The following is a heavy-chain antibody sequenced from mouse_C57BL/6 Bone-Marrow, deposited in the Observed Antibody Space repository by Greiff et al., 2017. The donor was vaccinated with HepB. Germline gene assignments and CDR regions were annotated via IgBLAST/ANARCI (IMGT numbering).Heavy chain of an antibody. CDR3: AREGAYYYGSSYNFDY. Sequence: QVQLQQPGAELVMPGASVKLSCKASGYTFTSYWMHWVKQRPGQGLEWIGEIDPSDSYTNYNQKFKGKSTLNVDKSSSTAYMQLSSLTSEDSAVYYCAREGAYYYGSSYNFDYWGQGTTLTVSS. V-gene: IGHV1-69*01. CDR1: GYTFTSYW. CDR2: IDPSDSYT. J-gene: IGHJ2*01. D-gene: IGHD1-1*01.